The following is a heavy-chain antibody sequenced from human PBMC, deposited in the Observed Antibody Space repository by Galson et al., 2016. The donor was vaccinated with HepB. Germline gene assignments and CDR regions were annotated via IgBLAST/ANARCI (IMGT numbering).Heavy chain of an antibody. V-gene: IGHV3-33*03. J-gene: IGHJ4*02. CDR2: IGHDGGNT. CDR1: GFTFSKLG. Sequence: SLRLSCEASGFTFSKLGMHWVRQAPGKGLEWVAVIGHDGGNTNYADSVKGRFTVSKDKSTDTVYMQMNSLGADDTAVYYCAKGPGPRHHYCGLDFWGQGTPVTVSS. CDR3: AKGPGPRHHYCGLDF. D-gene: IGHD2/OR15-2a*01.